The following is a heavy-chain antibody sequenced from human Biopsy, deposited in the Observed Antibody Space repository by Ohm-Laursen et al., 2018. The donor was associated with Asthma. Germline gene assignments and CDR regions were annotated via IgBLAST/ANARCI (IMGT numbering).Heavy chain of an antibody. CDR3: ARLATRYSYGRIYYSYGMDV. CDR2: ITPIYGIT. D-gene: IGHD5-18*01. Sequence: ASSVKVSCKPSGFTFSSYAFTWVRQAPGQGLGWLGGITPIYGITDYAQKFQGRLSITADGSTTTAYMELNSLTFEDTAVYFCARLATRYSYGRIYYSYGMDVWGQGTMVTVSS. J-gene: IGHJ6*02. CDR1: GFTFSSYA. V-gene: IGHV1-69*01.